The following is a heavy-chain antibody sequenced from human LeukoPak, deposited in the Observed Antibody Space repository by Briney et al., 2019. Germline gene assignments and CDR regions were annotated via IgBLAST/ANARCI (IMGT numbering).Heavy chain of an antibody. D-gene: IGHD1-7*01. CDR3: ARDQGRRVWYNWNYGEDAFDI. V-gene: IGHV1-2*02. CDR2: INPNSGDT. J-gene: IGHJ3*02. CDR1: GYSFIGYY. Sequence: GASVKVSCKASGYSFIGYYIHWVRQAPGQRLEWMGWINPNSGDTNYAQKFQGRVTMTRDTSISTAYMELSRLKSDDTAVYYCARDQGRRVWYNWNYGEDAFDIWGQGTMVTVSS.